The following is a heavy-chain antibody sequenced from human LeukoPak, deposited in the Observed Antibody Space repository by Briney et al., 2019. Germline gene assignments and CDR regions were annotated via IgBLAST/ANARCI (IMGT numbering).Heavy chain of an antibody. D-gene: IGHD3-3*01. CDR3: AKDRREWLLGWFDP. V-gene: IGHV3-30*18. Sequence: GGSLRLSCAASGFTFSSYGMHWVRQAPGKGLEWVAVISYDGSNKYYADSVKGRFTISRDNSKNTLYLQMNGLRAGDTAVYYCAKDRREWLLGWFDPWGQGTLVTVSS. CDR1: GFTFSSYG. J-gene: IGHJ5*02. CDR2: ISYDGSNK.